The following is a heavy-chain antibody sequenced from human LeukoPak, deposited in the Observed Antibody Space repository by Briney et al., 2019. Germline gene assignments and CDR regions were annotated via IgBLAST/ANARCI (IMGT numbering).Heavy chain of an antibody. J-gene: IGHJ4*02. D-gene: IGHD1-14*01. CDR3: ARAGPNPRTAGLRN. V-gene: IGHV3-30*03. Sequence: PGGSLRLSCAASGFAFSSYGMHWVRQAPGKGLEWVAVISYDGSNKYYADSVKGRFTISRDNSKNTLYLQMNSLRAEDTAVYYCARAGPNPRTAGLRNWGQGTLVTVSS. CDR2: ISYDGSNK. CDR1: GFAFSSYG.